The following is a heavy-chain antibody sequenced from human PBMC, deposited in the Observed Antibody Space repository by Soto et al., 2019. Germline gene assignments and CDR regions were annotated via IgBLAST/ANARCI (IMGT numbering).Heavy chain of an antibody. D-gene: IGHD3-22*01. Sequence: GGSLRLSCAASGFTFTSCAMHWVRQAPGNGLEWVAVVSSDGSNKYYADSVKGRLTISRDNSKNMVYLQMNSLRPEDTAVYYCARDSDDYYDSSGLSYYFDYWGQGAAVTVSS. J-gene: IGHJ4*02. CDR3: ARDSDDYYDSSGLSYYFDY. V-gene: IGHV3-30*04. CDR1: GFTFTSCA. CDR2: VSSDGSNK.